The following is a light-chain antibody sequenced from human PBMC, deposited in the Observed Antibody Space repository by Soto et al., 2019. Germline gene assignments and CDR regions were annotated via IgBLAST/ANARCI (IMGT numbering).Light chain of an antibody. J-gene: IGKJ3*01. CDR1: QSVSSSY. V-gene: IGKV3-20*01. CDR2: GAS. CDR3: QHYGSSPFT. Sequence: EIVLTQSPGTLSLSQGERATLSCRASQSVSSSYLAWDQQKPGQAPRLLIYGASSRATGIPDRFSGSGSGTDFTLTISRLEPEDFAVYYCQHYGSSPFTFGPGTKVDIK.